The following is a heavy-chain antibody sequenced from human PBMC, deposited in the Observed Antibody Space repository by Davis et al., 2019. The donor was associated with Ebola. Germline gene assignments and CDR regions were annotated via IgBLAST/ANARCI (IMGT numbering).Heavy chain of an antibody. D-gene: IGHD5-12*01. CDR1: EFTFSGYA. Sequence: GESLKISCAASEFTFSGYAMSWVRQAPGKGLEWVSAISGSGGSTYYAGSVKGRFTISRDNAKNSLYLQMNSLRAEDTAVYYCARHGLRFDYWGQGTLVTVSS. CDR3: ARHGLRFDY. V-gene: IGHV3-23*01. J-gene: IGHJ4*02. CDR2: ISGSGGST.